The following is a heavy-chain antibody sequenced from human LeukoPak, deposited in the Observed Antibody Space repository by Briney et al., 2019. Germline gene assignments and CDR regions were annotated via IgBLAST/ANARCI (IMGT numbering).Heavy chain of an antibody. Sequence: GGSLRLSCAASGFTFSHYPMNWVRQAPGKGLEWVSYISGPSDTIHYADSVKGRFTISRDNAKNSLYLQMNSLGAEDTAVYYCARDLGRDRYFDSWGQGTLVTVSS. J-gene: IGHJ4*02. CDR3: ARDLGRDRYFDS. V-gene: IGHV3-48*04. CDR2: ISGPSDTI. D-gene: IGHD5-24*01. CDR1: GFTFSHYP.